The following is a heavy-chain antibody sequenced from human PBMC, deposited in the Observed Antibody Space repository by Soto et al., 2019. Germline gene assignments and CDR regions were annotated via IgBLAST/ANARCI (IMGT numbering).Heavy chain of an antibody. V-gene: IGHV3-23*01. Sequence: LRLSCAASGFTFSSYAMSWVRQAPGKGLEWVSAISGSGGSTYYADSVKGRFTISRDNSKNTLYLQMNSLRAEDTAVYYCAILRGRSGSQFFDYWGQGTLVTVSS. CDR1: GFTFSSYA. J-gene: IGHJ4*02. CDR2: ISGSGGST. D-gene: IGHD1-26*01. CDR3: AILRGRSGSQFFDY.